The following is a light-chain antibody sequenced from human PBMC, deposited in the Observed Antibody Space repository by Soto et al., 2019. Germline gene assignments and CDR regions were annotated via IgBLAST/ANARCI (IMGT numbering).Light chain of an antibody. J-gene: IGKJ5*01. CDR1: ESVSNY. CDR2: DAS. Sequence: EIVLTQSPSTLSLSLGERATLSCRASESVSNYLAWYQQQPGQAPRLLIYDASNRATGIPARFSGSASGTDFTLTISILEPEAFAVYYCQQRSNWPTGMTFGQGTRLEIK. CDR3: QQRSNWPTGMT. V-gene: IGKV3-11*01.